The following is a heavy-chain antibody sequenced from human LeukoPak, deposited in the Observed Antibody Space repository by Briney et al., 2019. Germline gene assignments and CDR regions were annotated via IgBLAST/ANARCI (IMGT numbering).Heavy chain of an antibody. J-gene: IGHJ5*02. D-gene: IGHD3-22*01. V-gene: IGHV4-39*07. Sequence: PSETLSLTCTVSGGSISSSSYYWGWIRQPPGKGLEWIGSIYYSGSTYYNPSLKSRVTISVDTSKNQFSLKLSSVTAADTAVYYCARGHKGLVRPRGEMYNWFDPWGQGTLVTVSS. CDR1: GGSISSSSYY. CDR3: ARGHKGLVRPRGEMYNWFDP. CDR2: IYYSGST.